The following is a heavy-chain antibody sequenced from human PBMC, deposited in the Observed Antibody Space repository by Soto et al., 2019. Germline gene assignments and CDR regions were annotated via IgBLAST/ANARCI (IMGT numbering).Heavy chain of an antibody. CDR3: AKEGRRITIFGVVGRYYYGMDV. CDR1: GFTFSSYA. CDR2: ISGSGGST. J-gene: IGHJ6*02. Sequence: GGSLRLSCAASGFTFSSYAMSWVRQAPGKGLEWVSAISGSGGSTYYADSVKGRFTISRDNSKNTLYLQMNSLRAEDTAVYYCAKEGRRITIFGVVGRYYYGMDVWGQGTTVTVSS. V-gene: IGHV3-23*01. D-gene: IGHD3-3*01.